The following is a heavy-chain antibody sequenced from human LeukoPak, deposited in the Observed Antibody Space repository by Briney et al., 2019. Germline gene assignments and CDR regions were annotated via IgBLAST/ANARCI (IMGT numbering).Heavy chain of an antibody. CDR1: GFTFSSYA. CDR3: AKGDQGPVAYYDFWSGYSTGGIDY. V-gene: IGHV3-23*01. CDR2: ISGSGGST. D-gene: IGHD3-3*01. J-gene: IGHJ4*02. Sequence: GGSLRLSCAASGFTFSSYAMSWVRQAPGKGRDGVSAISGSGGSTYYADSVNGRFTLSRGNAKNTVYLQMNSLRAEDTAVYYCAKGDQGPVAYYDFWSGYSTGGIDYWGQGTLVTVSS.